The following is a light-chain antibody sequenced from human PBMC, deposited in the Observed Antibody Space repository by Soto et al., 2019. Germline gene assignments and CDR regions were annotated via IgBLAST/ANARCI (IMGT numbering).Light chain of an antibody. CDR1: QAISNY. CDR2: AAS. Sequence: DIQMTQSPSSLSASVGDRVTITCRSSQAISNYVSWYQQEPRKAPRLLIYAASSLQSGVPSRFSASGSGTDFTLTISGLQPEDFGTYFCQQTYTYPNSFGQGTKVDNK. CDR3: QQTYTYPNS. V-gene: IGKV1-39*01. J-gene: IGKJ1*01.